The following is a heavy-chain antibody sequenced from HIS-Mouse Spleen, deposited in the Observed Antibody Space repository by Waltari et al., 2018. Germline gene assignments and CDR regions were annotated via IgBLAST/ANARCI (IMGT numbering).Heavy chain of an antibody. CDR1: GGSISSSSYY. CDR3: AREIPYSSSWYDWYFDL. CDR2: IYYSGST. J-gene: IGHJ2*01. D-gene: IGHD6-13*01. Sequence: QLQLQESGPGLVKPSETLSLTCTVSGGSISSSSYYWVWIRQPPGKGLEWIGSIYYSGSTYDNPYLKSRVTISVDTSKNQFSLKLSSVTAADTAVYYCAREIPYSSSWYDWYFDLWGRGTLVTVSS. V-gene: IGHV4-39*07.